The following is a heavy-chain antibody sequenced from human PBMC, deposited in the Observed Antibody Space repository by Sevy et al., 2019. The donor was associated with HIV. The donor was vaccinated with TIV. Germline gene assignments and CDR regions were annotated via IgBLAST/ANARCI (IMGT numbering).Heavy chain of an antibody. CDR2: MSYDGSSQ. CDR1: GFTLSSYG. CDR3: AKLPDHYYDSSGALLSFDY. V-gene: IGHV3-30*18. Sequence: GGSLRLSCLVSGFTLSSYGIHWVRQAPGKGLEWVAVMSYDGSSQYYAESLKGRFTISRDNSKNTLYLQMNSLSPEDTAVYYCAKLPDHYYDSSGALLSFDYWGQGTLVTVSS. D-gene: IGHD3-22*01. J-gene: IGHJ4*02.